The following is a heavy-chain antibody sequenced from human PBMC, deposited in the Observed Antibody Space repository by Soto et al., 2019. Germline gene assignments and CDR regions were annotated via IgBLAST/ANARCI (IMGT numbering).Heavy chain of an antibody. CDR2: IYYSGST. CDR1: GGSISSIRYY. D-gene: IGHD6-19*01. Sequence: SETLSLPCTVSGGSISSIRYYWGWIRQPPGKGLEWIGSIYYSGSTYYNTSLQSPVSMSVDTSKNQFSLRLSSVTAADTAFYFCARHPYSGGWPEFHXWGPAILVTVSX. V-gene: IGHV4-39*01. J-gene: IGHJ5*02. CDR3: ARHPYSGGWPEFHX.